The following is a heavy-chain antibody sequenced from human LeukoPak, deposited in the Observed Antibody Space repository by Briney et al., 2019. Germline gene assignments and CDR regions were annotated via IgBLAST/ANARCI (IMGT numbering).Heavy chain of an antibody. CDR2: IIPIFGIA. J-gene: IGHJ4*02. CDR1: GYDFITNY. V-gene: IGHV1-69*02. CDR3: ASTDSSGYYKERFDY. Sequence: SVKVSCKAFGYDFITNYIHWVRQAPGQGLEWMGRIIPIFGIANYAQKFQGRVTITADKSTSTAYMELSSLRSEDTAVYYCASTDSSGYYKERFDYWGQGTLVTVSS. D-gene: IGHD3-22*01.